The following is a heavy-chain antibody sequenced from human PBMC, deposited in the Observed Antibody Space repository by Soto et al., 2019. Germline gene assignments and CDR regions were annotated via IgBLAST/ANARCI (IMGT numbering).Heavy chain of an antibody. CDR2: ISYDGSNK. CDR1: GFTFSSYA. D-gene: IGHD3-22*01. Sequence: GGSLRLSCAASGFTFSSYAMHWVRQAPGKGLEWVAVISYDGSNKYYADSVKGRFTISRDNSKNTLYLQMNSLRAEDTAVYYCASLSGYYSWGFDYWGQGTLVTVSS. CDR3: ASLSGYYSWGFDY. J-gene: IGHJ4*02. V-gene: IGHV3-30-3*01.